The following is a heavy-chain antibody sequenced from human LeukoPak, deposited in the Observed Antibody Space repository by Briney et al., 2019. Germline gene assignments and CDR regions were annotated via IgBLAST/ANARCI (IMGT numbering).Heavy chain of an antibody. J-gene: IGHJ4*02. V-gene: IGHV4-59*01. CDR3: ARSTGGWSYFDY. Sequence: PSETRSLTCTVSGGSISSNYWSWIRQPPGKGLEWIGYIYDSGTSNYNPSLKSRATISEDTSKNQFSLKLSSVTAADTAVYYCARSTGGWSYFDYWGQGTLVTVSS. CDR2: IYDSGTS. D-gene: IGHD6-19*01. CDR1: GGSISSNY.